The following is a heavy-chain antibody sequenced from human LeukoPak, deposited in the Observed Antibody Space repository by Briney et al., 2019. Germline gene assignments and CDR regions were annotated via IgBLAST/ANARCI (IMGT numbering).Heavy chain of an antibody. CDR3: ARADYGDYVGGFDP. CDR2: IYSGGST. Sequence: PGGSLRLSCAASGFTVSSNYMSWVRQAPGKGLEWVSVIYSGGSTYYAASVKGRFTISRDNSKNTLYLQMNSLRAEDTAVYYCARADYGDYVGGFDPWGQGTLVTVSS. V-gene: IGHV3-53*01. J-gene: IGHJ5*02. D-gene: IGHD4-17*01. CDR1: GFTVSSNY.